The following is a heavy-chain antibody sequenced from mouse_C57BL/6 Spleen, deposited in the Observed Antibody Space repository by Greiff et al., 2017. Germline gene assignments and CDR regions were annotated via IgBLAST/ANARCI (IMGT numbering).Heavy chain of an antibody. J-gene: IGHJ3*01. CDR2: IYPSDSET. CDR1: GYTFTSYW. CDR3: ARRDYYGSSLFAY. V-gene: IGHV1-61*01. D-gene: IGHD1-1*01. Sequence: QVQLHQPGAELVRPGSSVKLSCKASGYTFTSYWMDWVKQRPGQGLEWIGNIYPSDSETHYTQKFKDKATLTVDKSSSTDYMQLSSLTSEDSAVYYCARRDYYGSSLFAYWGQGTLVTVSA.